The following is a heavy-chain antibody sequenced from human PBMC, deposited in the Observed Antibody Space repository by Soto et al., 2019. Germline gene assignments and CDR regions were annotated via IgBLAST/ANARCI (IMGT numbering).Heavy chain of an antibody. D-gene: IGHD3-10*01. CDR3: AKDRSLRFRGAFDI. CDR2: ISYDGSNK. CDR1: GFTFSSYG. V-gene: IGHV3-30*18. J-gene: IGHJ3*02. Sequence: GGSLRLCCAASGFTFSSYGMHWVRQAPDKGLEWVAVISYDGSNKYYADSVKGRFTISRDNSKNTLYLQMNSLRAEDTAVYYCAKDRSLRFRGAFDIWGQGTMVTVSS.